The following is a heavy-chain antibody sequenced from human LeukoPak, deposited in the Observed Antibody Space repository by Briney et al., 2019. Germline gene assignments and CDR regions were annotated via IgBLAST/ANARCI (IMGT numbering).Heavy chain of an antibody. J-gene: IGHJ4*02. D-gene: IGHD3-16*02. CDR1: GGSFSGYY. V-gene: IGHV4-34*01. CDR2: INHSGST. CDR3: ARGRSRYDYVWGSYRALFDY. Sequence: SETLSLTCAVYGGSFSGYYWSWIRQPPGKGLEWIGEINHSGSTNYNPSLKSRVTISVDTSKNRFSLKLSSVTAADTAVYYCARGRSRYDYVWGSYRALFDYWGQGTLVTVSS.